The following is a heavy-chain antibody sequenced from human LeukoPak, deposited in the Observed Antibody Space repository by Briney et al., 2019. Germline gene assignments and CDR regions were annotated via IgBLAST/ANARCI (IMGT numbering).Heavy chain of an antibody. CDR1: GGSFSGYY. CDR3: ARSPQGDVLRYFDWLPASDAFDI. CDR2: INHSGST. J-gene: IGHJ3*02. V-gene: IGHV4-34*01. D-gene: IGHD3-9*01. Sequence: KSSETLSLTCAVYGGSFSGYYWSWIRQPPGKGLEWIGEINHSGSTNYTPSLKSRVTISVDTSKNQFSLKLSSVTAADTAVYYCARSPQGDVLRYFDWLPASDAFDIWGQGTMVTVSS.